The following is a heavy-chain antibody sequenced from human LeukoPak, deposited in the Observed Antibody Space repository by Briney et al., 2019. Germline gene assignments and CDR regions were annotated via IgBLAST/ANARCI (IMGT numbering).Heavy chain of an antibody. J-gene: IGHJ6*03. D-gene: IGHD2-2*03. CDR1: GGSISDYY. CDR3: ARDGYYSSTSSCTYYYYMDV. Sequence: SETLSLTWTVSGGSISDYYWSWIRQPPGKGLEWIGYIYYSGITNYNPSLKTRVTILVDTSKNQFSLKLSSVTAADTAVYYCARDGYYSSTSSCTYYYYMDVWGKGTTVTVSS. CDR2: IYYSGIT. V-gene: IGHV4-59*12.